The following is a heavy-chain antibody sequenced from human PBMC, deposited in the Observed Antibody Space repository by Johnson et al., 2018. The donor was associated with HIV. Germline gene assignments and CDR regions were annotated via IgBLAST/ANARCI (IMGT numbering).Heavy chain of an antibody. Sequence: VQLVESGGGVVQPGGSLRLSCAASGFAFSSYGVNWVRQAPGKGLEWVAFIRYDGSDKYYADSVKGRFTISSDNSKNTLYLQMNSLRAEDTAVYYCASDSSSWYGSAFDIWGQGTMVTVSS. CDR3: ASDSSSWYGSAFDI. CDR1: GFAFSSYG. D-gene: IGHD6-13*01. V-gene: IGHV3-30*02. J-gene: IGHJ3*02. CDR2: IRYDGSDK.